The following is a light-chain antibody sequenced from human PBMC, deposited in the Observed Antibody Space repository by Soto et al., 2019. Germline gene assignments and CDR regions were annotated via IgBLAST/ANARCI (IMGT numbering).Light chain of an antibody. CDR1: QSISSY. Sequence: DIQMTQSQSSLSESVGDRVTITCRASQSISSYLNWYQQKQGKAPKLLIYAASSLQSGVPSRFSGSGSGTDFTLTISSLQPEDFATYYCQQSYSTPQTFGQGTKLEIK. J-gene: IGKJ2*01. CDR3: QQSYSTPQT. CDR2: AAS. V-gene: IGKV1-39*01.